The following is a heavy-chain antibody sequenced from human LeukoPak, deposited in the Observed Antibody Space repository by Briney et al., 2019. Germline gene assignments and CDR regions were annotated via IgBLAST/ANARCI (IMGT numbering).Heavy chain of an antibody. CDR2: ISYDGSNK. Sequence: PGGSLRLSCAASGFSFSSYAMHWVRQAPGKGLEWVAVISYDGSNKYYADSVKGRFTISRDNSKNTLYLQMNSLRAEDTAVYYCASPLETSPLLESGSYLQLGYWGQGTLVTVSS. CDR1: GFSFSSYA. D-gene: IGHD1-26*01. CDR3: ASPLETSPLLESGSYLQLGY. J-gene: IGHJ4*02. V-gene: IGHV3-30-3*01.